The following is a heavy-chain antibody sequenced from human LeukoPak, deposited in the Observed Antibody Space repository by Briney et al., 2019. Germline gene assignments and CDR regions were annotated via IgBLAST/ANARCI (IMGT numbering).Heavy chain of an antibody. CDR1: GFTFSSYS. V-gene: IGHV3-21*01. Sequence: GGSLRLSCAASGFTFSSYSMNWVRQAPGKGLEWVSSISSSSSYIYYADSVKGRFTISRDNAKNSLYLQMNSLRAEDTAVYYCARDQGPHYYDSSGFDYWGQGTLVTVSS. CDR2: ISSSSSYI. CDR3: ARDQGPHYYDSSGFDY. D-gene: IGHD3-22*01. J-gene: IGHJ4*02.